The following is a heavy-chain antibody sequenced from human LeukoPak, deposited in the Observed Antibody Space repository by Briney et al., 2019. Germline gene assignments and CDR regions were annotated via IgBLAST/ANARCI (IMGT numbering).Heavy chain of an antibody. V-gene: IGHV1-24*01. CDR1: GYTLTELS. CDR3: ATDRRYYDSSGSYFDY. D-gene: IGHD3-22*01. J-gene: IGHJ4*02. Sequence: ASVKVSCKVSGYTLTELSMHWVQQAPGKGLEWMGGFDPEDGETIYAQKFQGRVTMTEDTSTDTAYMELSSLRSEDTAVYYCATDRRYYDSSGSYFDYWGQGTLVTVSS. CDR2: FDPEDGET.